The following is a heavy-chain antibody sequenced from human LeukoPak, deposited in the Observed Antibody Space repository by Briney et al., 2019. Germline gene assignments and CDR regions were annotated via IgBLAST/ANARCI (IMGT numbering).Heavy chain of an antibody. Sequence: SQTLSLTCAISGDSVSSNSAAWNWIRQSPSRGLEWLGRTYYRSKWYNDCAVSVKSRITINPDTSKNQFSLQLNSVTPEDTAVYYCAREGIAVAATEPEFDYWGQGTLVTVSS. J-gene: IGHJ4*02. V-gene: IGHV6-1*01. CDR3: AREGIAVAATEPEFDY. D-gene: IGHD6-19*01. CDR1: GDSVSSNSAA. CDR2: TYYRSKWYN.